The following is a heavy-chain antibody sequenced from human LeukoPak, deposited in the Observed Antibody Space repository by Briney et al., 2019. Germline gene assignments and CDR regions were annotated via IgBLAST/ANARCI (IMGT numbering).Heavy chain of an antibody. D-gene: IGHD5-18*01. V-gene: IGHV1-2*02. Sequence: ASVTVSCKASGYTFTGYYLHWVRQAPGQGLEWMGWINPNNGVTDYAQNFQGRVTMTRDTSISTAYMELSSLRSDDTAVFYCATGLHLWLFDYWGQGTIVTVSS. CDR2: INPNNGVT. J-gene: IGHJ4*02. CDR1: GYTFTGYY. CDR3: ATGLHLWLFDY.